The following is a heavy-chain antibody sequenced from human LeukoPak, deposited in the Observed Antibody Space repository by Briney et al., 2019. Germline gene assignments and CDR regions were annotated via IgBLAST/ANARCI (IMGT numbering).Heavy chain of an antibody. CDR3: ARAAGDNSANARFDY. Sequence: GGSLRLSCTASGLTFSSYAINWVRQAPGKGLEWVSAISGSGGHTYYADSMKGRFTISRDNSKNTVYLQMNSLRAEDTAVYYCARAAGDNSANARFDYWGQGTLVTVSS. D-gene: IGHD4-23*01. CDR1: GLTFSSYA. J-gene: IGHJ4*02. V-gene: IGHV3-23*01. CDR2: ISGSGGHT.